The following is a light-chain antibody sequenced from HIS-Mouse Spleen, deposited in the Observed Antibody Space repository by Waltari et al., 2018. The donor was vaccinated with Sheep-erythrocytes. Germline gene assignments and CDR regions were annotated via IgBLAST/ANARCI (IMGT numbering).Light chain of an antibody. CDR2: DAS. CDR1: QDISNY. CDR3: QQYNSYPPT. V-gene: IGKV1-33*01. Sequence: DIQMTQSPSSLSASVGDRLTITCQASQDISNYLNWYQQKPGKAPKPLIYDASNLETGVPSKFSGSGSGTDFTLTISSLQPEDFATYYCQQYNSYPPTFGQGTKVEIK. J-gene: IGKJ1*01.